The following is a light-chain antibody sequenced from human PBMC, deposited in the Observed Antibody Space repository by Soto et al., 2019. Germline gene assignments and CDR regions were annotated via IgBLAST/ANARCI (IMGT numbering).Light chain of an antibody. CDR3: CSYAGSSTVV. J-gene: IGLJ2*01. Sequence: QSVLTQPASVSGSPGQSITISCTGTSSDVGSYNLVSWYQQHPGKAPKLLIYEGSKRPSGVSDRFSGSKSGNTASLTISGLQAEDEADYCCCSYAGSSTVVFGGGTKLTV. CDR1: SSDVGSYNL. CDR2: EGS. V-gene: IGLV2-23*01.